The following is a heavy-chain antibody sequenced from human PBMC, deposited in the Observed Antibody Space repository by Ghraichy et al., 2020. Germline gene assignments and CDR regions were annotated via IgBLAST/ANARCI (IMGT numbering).Heavy chain of an antibody. V-gene: IGHV3-48*02. D-gene: IGHD6-19*01. CDR3: ARDATSSAWGFDY. Sequence: GGSLRLPCAASGFTFSSYAMNWVRQAPGKGLEWVSYVSGSSSSVYYADSVKGRFTISRDNAKNSLYLQMDSLRDEDTAVYYCARDATSSAWGFDYWGQGALVTVSS. CDR2: VSGSSSSV. CDR1: GFTFSSYA. J-gene: IGHJ4*02.